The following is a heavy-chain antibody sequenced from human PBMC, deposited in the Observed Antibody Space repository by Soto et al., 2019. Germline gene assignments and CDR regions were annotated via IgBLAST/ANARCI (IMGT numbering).Heavy chain of an antibody. Sequence: QVQLVQSGAEVKKPGSSVKVSCKASGGTFSSYTISWVRQAPGQGLEWMGRIIPILGIANYAQKFQGRVTLTADKSTSTAYMELSSQRSEDTAAYYCARTGRYDILTAPIQPYYYYYMEVWRKASTVTVSS. V-gene: IGHV1-69*02. J-gene: IGHJ6*03. CDR3: ARTGRYDILTAPIQPYYYYYMEV. CDR2: IIPILGIA. CDR1: GGTFSSYT. D-gene: IGHD3-9*01.